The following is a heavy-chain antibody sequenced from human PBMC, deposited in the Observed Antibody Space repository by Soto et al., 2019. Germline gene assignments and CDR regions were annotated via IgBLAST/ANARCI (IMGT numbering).Heavy chain of an antibody. Sequence: HPGGSLILSCAGSGFSFSSYVLSWVRQAPGRGLEWVAATSYDGNNRYYADSVKGRFIISRDNSKNTLDLEMETPRPEDTAVYYCAGVYYGGDSVNNFWGQGTPVTVSS. CDR3: AGVYYGGDSVNNF. V-gene: IGHV3-30-3*01. D-gene: IGHD2-21*02. CDR2: TSYDGNNR. CDR1: GFSFSSYV. J-gene: IGHJ4*02.